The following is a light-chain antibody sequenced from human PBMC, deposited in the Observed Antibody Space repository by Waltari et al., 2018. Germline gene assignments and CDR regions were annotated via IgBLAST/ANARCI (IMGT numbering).Light chain of an antibody. CDR2: DDY. V-gene: IGLV3-21*02. Sequence: SYVLTQPPPVSVAPGQTAPITCGGDNLDPKHVHRYQQKPGQAPLLVVYDDYVRPSGIPDRFSGTTSGNTATLTISRVEAGGEADYYCQVWDDSSNHWVFGGGTKLTVL. CDR3: QVWDDSSNHWV. J-gene: IGLJ3*02. CDR1: NLDPKH.